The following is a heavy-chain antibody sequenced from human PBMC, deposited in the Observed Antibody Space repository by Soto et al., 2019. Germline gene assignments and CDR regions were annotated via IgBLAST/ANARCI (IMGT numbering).Heavy chain of an antibody. Sequence: PSETLSLTCAVSGGSISSSNWWSWVRQPPGKGLEWIGEINQSGGTNYNPSLKSRVTISVDTSKNQFSLKLSSVTAADTAVYYCARGKTVAAAGPFDYWGQGTLVTVSS. CDR2: INQSGGT. CDR3: ARGKTVAAAGPFDY. CDR1: GGSISSSNW. J-gene: IGHJ4*02. V-gene: IGHV4-4*02. D-gene: IGHD6-13*01.